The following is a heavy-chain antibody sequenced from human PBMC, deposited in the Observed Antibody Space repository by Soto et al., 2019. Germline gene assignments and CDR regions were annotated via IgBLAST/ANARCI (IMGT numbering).Heavy chain of an antibody. CDR2: INHSGST. Sequence: SETLSLTGAVYGGSSSGYYWSWIRQPPGKGLEWIGEINHSGSTNYNPSLKSRVTISVDTSKNQFSLRSEDTAVYYCASPLYSSSVVLGFDPWGQGTLVTVSS. CDR1: GGSSSGYY. V-gene: IGHV4-34*01. D-gene: IGHD6-6*01. CDR3: ASPLYSSSVVLGFDP. J-gene: IGHJ5*02.